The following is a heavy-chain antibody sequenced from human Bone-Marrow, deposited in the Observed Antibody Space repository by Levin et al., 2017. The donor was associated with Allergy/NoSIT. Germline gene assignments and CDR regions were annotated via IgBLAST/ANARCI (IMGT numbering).Heavy chain of an antibody. V-gene: IGHV1-69*06. D-gene: IGHD3-3*01. Sequence: PGASVKVSCKASGGTFSSYAISWVRQAPGQGLEWMGGIIPIFGTANYAQKFQGRVTITADKSTSTAYMELSSLRSEDTAVYYCARGPYDFWPFYYMDVWGKGTTVTVSS. CDR1: GGTFSSYA. J-gene: IGHJ6*03. CDR2: IIPIFGTA. CDR3: ARGPYDFWPFYYMDV.